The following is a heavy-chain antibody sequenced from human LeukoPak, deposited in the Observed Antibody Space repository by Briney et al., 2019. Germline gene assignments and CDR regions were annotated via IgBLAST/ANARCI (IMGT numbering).Heavy chain of an antibody. D-gene: IGHD3-10*01. CDR1: GYTPTELS. J-gene: IGHJ4*02. Sequence: GASVKVSCKVSGYTPTELSMHWVRQAPGEGLEWMGGFDPEDGETIYAQKFQGRVTMTEDTSTDTAYMELSSLRSEDTAVYYCATTYYYGSGSYFNWGQGTLVTVSS. V-gene: IGHV1-24*01. CDR3: ATTYYYGSGSYFN. CDR2: FDPEDGET.